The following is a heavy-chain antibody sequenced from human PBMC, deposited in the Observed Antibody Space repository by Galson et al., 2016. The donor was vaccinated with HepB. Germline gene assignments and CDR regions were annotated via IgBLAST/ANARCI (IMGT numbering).Heavy chain of an antibody. CDR3: ARDDSGGWFGFPYGMDV. CDR1: GASISGYY. CDR2: IYYSGRT. D-gene: IGHD6-19*01. J-gene: IGHJ6*02. V-gene: IGHV4-59*01. Sequence: ETLSLTCTVSGASISGYYLSWIRQPPGKGLEWIGYIYYSGRTNYNPSLKSRVTISVDTSKNQFSLKLSSVTAADTAVYYCARDDSGGWFGFPYGMDVWGQGTTVTVSS.